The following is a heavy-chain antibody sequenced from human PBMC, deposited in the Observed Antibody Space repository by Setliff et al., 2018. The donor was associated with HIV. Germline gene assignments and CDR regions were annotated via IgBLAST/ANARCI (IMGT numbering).Heavy chain of an antibody. CDR2: ISNVGHT. J-gene: IGHJ3*02. D-gene: IGHD1-20*01. V-gene: IGHV4-59*08. CDR1: RGSISSFH. Sequence: SETLSLTCTVSRGSISSFHWSRIRRPPGMGLEWIGYISNVGHTNCIPSLKSRVTISMDTSKDQFSLRLTSVTAADTAVYYCVRHAGARIGISDAFDIWGQGSMVTVSS. CDR3: VRHAGARIGISDAFDI.